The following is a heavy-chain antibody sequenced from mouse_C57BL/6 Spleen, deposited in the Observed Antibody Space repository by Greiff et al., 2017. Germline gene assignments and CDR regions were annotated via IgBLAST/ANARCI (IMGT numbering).Heavy chain of an antibody. V-gene: IGHV2-9-1*01. CDR1: GFSLTSYA. J-gene: IGHJ1*03. D-gene: IGHD1-1*01. CDR2: IWTGGGT. Sequence: QVQLQQSGPGLVAPSQSLSITCTVSGFSLTSYAISWVRQPPGKGLEWLGVIWTGGGTNYNSALKSRLSISKDNYKSQVFLKMNSLQTDDTARYYGARNSGPVVATTRTSYWYFDVWGTGTTVTVSS. CDR3: ARNSGPVVATTRTSYWYFDV.